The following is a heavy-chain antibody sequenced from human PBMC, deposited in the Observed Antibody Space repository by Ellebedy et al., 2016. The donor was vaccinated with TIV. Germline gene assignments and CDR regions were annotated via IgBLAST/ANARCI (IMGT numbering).Heavy chain of an antibody. D-gene: IGHD2-8*01. CDR1: GYTFSGHY. CDR3: ARGMVYGTDACDL. V-gene: IGHV1-2*04. CDR2: INPTGGGT. Sequence: AASVNVSCKASGYTFSGHYIHWVRQAPGKGPEWMGWINPTGGGTNSEQKFQGWVSMTRDTSINTVYMELRKLKSDDTAMDYCARGMVYGTDACDLWGQGTMVTVSS. J-gene: IGHJ3*01.